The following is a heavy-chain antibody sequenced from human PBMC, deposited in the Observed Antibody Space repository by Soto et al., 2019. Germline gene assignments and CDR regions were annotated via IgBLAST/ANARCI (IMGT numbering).Heavy chain of an antibody. Sequence: ASVKVSCKASGYTFTSYGISWVRQAPGQGLEWMGWISAYNGNTNYAQKLQGRVTMTTDTSTSTAYMELRSLRSDATAVYYCARDEGGSYSSWFDPWGQGTLVTVSS. CDR1: GYTFTSYG. V-gene: IGHV1-18*01. CDR3: ARDEGGSYSSWFDP. J-gene: IGHJ5*02. CDR2: ISAYNGNT. D-gene: IGHD1-26*01.